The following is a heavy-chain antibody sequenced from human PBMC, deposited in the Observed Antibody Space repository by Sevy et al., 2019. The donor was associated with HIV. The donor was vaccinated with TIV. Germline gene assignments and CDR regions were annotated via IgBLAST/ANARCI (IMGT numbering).Heavy chain of an antibody. J-gene: IGHJ6*02. Sequence: GGSLRLSCAASGFTFSSYGMHWVRQAPGKGLEWVAVISYDGSNKYYADSVKGRFTISRDNSKNTLYLQMNSLRAEDTAVYYCAKGMGPKHGSGATYYYYYGMDVWGQGTTVTVSS. D-gene: IGHD3-10*01. V-gene: IGHV3-30*18. CDR3: AKGMGPKHGSGATYYYYYGMDV. CDR1: GFTFSSYG. CDR2: ISYDGSNK.